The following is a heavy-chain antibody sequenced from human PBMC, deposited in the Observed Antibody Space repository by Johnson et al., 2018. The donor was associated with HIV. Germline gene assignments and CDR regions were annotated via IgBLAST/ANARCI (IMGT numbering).Heavy chain of an antibody. Sequence: QVQLVESGGGLVKPGGSLRLSCAASGFTFSDAWMTWVRQAPGKGLEWVSYISSSGRTIYYADSVKGRFTISRDNAKNSLYMQMNSLRAEDTAVYDFARDGGVGALDICGQGTMVIVSS. J-gene: IGHJ3*02. CDR3: ARDGGVGALDI. CDR2: ISSSGRTI. V-gene: IGHV3-11*04. D-gene: IGHD2-15*01. CDR1: GFTFSDAW.